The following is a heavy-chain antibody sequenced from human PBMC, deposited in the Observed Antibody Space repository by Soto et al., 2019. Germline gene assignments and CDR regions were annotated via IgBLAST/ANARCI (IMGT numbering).Heavy chain of an antibody. V-gene: IGHV4-39*01. CDR2: IYYSGST. D-gene: IGHD4-17*01. CDR1: GGSISSSSYY. CDR3: ADLYGDYVNY. Sequence: SETLSLTCTVSGGSISSSSYYWGWIRQPPGKGLEWIGSIYYSGSTYYNPSLKSRVTISVDTSKNQFSLKLSSVTAADTAVYYCADLYGDYVNYWGQGTLVTVSS. J-gene: IGHJ4*02.